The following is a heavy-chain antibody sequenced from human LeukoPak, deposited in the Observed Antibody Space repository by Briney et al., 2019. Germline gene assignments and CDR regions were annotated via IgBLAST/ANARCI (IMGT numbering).Heavy chain of an antibody. CDR2: IYNSGNT. J-gene: IGHJ4*02. CDR1: GGSINSYY. Sequence: SETLSLTCTVSGGSINSYYWTWIRQPPGKGLEWIGNIYNSGNTNYNPSLKSRVTISVDTSKNQFSLKLNSVTAADTAVYYCARAGYGSDYWGQGTLVTVSS. CDR3: ARAGYGSDY. V-gene: IGHV4-59*01. D-gene: IGHD3-10*01.